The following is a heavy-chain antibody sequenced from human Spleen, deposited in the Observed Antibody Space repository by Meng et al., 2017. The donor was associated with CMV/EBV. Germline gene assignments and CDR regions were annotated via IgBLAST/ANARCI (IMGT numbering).Heavy chain of an antibody. CDR1: GYSFTSCG. J-gene: IGHJ5*02. CDR2: ISPYNGNT. Sequence: ASVKVSCKASGYSFTSCGITWVRQAPGQGLEWMAWISPYNGNTKYAQKFQGRVTVTTDTSTTTAYMDLRNLRSDDTAVYYCARERQPFDPWGQGTLVTVSS. CDR3: ARERQPFDP. V-gene: IGHV1-18*01.